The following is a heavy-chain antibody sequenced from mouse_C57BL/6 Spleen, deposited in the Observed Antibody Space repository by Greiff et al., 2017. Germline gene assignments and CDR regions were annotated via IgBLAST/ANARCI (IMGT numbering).Heavy chain of an antibody. CDR2: IDPSDSYT. V-gene: IGHV1-69*01. CDR1: GYTFTSYW. Sequence: VQLQQPGAELVMPGASVKLSCKASGYTFTSYWMHWVKQRPGQGLEWLGEIDPSDSYTNYNQKFKGKSTLTVDKSSSTAYMQLSRLTSEDSAVYYCARYVYDGPFDYWGQGTTLTVSS. J-gene: IGHJ2*01. D-gene: IGHD2-2*01. CDR3: ARYVYDGPFDY.